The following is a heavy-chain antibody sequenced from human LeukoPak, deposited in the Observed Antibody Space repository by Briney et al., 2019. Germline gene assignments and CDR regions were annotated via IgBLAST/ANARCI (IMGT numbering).Heavy chain of an antibody. D-gene: IGHD2-2*01. CDR2: IYYSGST. Sequence: KPSETMSLTCTVSGGSVSSGSYYWSWIRQPPGKGLEWIGYIYYSGSTNYNPSLKSRVTISVDTSKNQFSLKLSSVTAADMAVYYCARADIVVVPAAKDDAFDIWGQGTMVTVSS. J-gene: IGHJ3*02. CDR1: GGSVSSGSYY. V-gene: IGHV4-61*01. CDR3: ARADIVVVPAAKDDAFDI.